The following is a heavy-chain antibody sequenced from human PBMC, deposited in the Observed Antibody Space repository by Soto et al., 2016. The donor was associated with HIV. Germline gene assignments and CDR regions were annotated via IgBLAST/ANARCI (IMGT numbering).Heavy chain of an antibody. D-gene: IGHD2-15*01. Sequence: EVQLLESGGGLVQPGGSLRLSCAASGFTFSSYAMSWVRQAPGKGLEWVSAISGSGGSTYYADSVKGRFTISRDNSKNTLYLQMNSLRAEDTAVYYCATLAYCSGGSCYSGDYWGQGTPGSPSPQ. CDR2: ISGSGGST. CDR3: ATLAYCSGGSCYSGDY. J-gene: IGHJ4*02. CDR1: GFTFSSYA. V-gene: IGHV3-23*01.